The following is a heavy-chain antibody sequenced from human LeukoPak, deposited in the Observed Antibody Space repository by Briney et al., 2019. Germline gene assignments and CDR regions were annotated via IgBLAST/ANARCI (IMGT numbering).Heavy chain of an antibody. CDR3: ARDRLQHYFDY. J-gene: IGHJ4*02. CDR1: GFTISSYA. Sequence: PGGSLRLSCAASGFTISSYATNWVRQAPGKGLEWVSVISGSGDSTNYADSVKGRFTISRDNSKNTLYLQMNSLRAEDTAVYFCARDRLQHYFDYWGQGTLVTVSS. CDR2: ISGSGDST. V-gene: IGHV3-23*01. D-gene: IGHD4-11*01.